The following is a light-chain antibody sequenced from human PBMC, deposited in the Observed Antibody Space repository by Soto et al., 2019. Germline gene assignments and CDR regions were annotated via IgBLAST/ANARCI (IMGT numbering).Light chain of an antibody. CDR2: EVS. V-gene: IGLV2-14*01. Sequence: QSALTQPASVSGSPGQSITISCTGTSSDVGGYNYVSWYQQHPGKAPKLMIYEVSNRPSGVSNRFSGSKSGNTASLTISGPQAEDEADYYCSSYTRSSTPYVFGTGTKLTVL. CDR1: SSDVGGYNY. J-gene: IGLJ1*01. CDR3: SSYTRSSTPYV.